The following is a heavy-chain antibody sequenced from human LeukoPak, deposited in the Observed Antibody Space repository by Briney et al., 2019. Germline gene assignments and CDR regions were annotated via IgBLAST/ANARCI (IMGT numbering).Heavy chain of an antibody. CDR2: ISAYNGNT. CDR1: GYTFTSYG. J-gene: IGHJ4*02. Sequence: GASVKVSCKASGYTFTSYGISWVRQAPGQGLEWVGWISAYNGNTNYAQKLQGRVTMATDTSTSTAYMELRSLRSDDTAVYYCARKDYGSGSYYYFDYWGQGTLVTVSS. D-gene: IGHD3-10*01. V-gene: IGHV1-18*01. CDR3: ARKDYGSGSYYYFDY.